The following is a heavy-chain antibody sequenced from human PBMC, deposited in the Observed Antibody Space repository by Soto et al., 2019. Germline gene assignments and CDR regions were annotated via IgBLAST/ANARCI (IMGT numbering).Heavy chain of an antibody. J-gene: IGHJ4*02. CDR1: GFTFSDYY. CDR3: ARITHAGYFDY. V-gene: IGHV3-11*01. D-gene: IGHD6-13*01. Sequence: GGSLRLSCAASGFTFSDYYMTWVRQAPGKGLECISYSSSSGSTISYADSVKGRFTISRDNPKNSLSLQTNSLRGDDTAVYYCARITHAGYFDYWGQGTLVTVSS. CDR2: SSSSGSTI.